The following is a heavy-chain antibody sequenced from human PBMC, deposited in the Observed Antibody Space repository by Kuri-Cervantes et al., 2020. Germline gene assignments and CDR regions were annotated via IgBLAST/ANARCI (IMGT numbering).Heavy chain of an antibody. CDR3: ARAYTYYYYYGSGAYYFDY. V-gene: IGHV1-8*02. D-gene: IGHD3-10*01. CDR2: MNPNSGNT. J-gene: IGHJ4*02. Sequence: ASVKVSCKASGYTFTSYYMHWVRQAPGQGLEWMGWMNPNSGNTGYAQKFQGRVTMTRNTSISTAYMELSSLRSEDTAVYYCARAYTYYYYYGSGAYYFDYWGQGTLVTVSS. CDR1: GYTFTSYY.